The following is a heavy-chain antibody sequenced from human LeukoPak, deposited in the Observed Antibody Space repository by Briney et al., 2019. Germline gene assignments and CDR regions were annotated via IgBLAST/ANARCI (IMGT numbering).Heavy chain of an antibody. D-gene: IGHD3-10*01. V-gene: IGHV3-21*01. Sequence: PGGSLRLSCAASGFTFSSYSMNWVRQAPGKGLEWVSSISSSSYIYYADSVKGRFTISRDNAKNSLYLQMNSLRAEDTAVYYCARDTGSGHFDIWGQGTMVTVSS. CDR1: GFTFSSYS. CDR3: ARDTGSGHFDI. CDR2: ISSSSYI. J-gene: IGHJ3*02.